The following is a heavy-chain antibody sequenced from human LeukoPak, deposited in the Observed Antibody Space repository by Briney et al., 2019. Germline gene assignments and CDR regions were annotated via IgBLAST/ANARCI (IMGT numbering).Heavy chain of an antibody. Sequence: ASVKVSCKASGYTFTGYYMHWVRQAPGQGLAWMGWINPNSGGTNYAQKFQGRVTMTRDTSISTAYMELSRLRSDDTAVYYCARDRDGYYGMDVWGQGTTVTVSS. V-gene: IGHV1-2*02. CDR1: GYTFTGYY. CDR3: ARDRDGYYGMDV. J-gene: IGHJ6*02. D-gene: IGHD3-10*01. CDR2: INPNSGGT.